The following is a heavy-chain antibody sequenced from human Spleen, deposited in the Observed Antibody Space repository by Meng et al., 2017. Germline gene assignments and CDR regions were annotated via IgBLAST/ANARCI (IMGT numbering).Heavy chain of an antibody. CDR2: IWFNGNDK. CDR1: GFTFSSHA. CDR3: ARDDDTNSHYSRFHH. D-gene: IGHD2/OR15-2a*01. V-gene: IGHV3-33*08. J-gene: IGHJ4*02. Sequence: VHLVESGGGLVKPGRSLRLYCAASGFTFSSHAMHWVRQAPGKGLEWVAVIWFNGNDKYYAESVKGRFAISRDTSRNTVYLQMNSLRVEDTAVYYCARDDDTNSHYSRFHHWGQGALVTVSS.